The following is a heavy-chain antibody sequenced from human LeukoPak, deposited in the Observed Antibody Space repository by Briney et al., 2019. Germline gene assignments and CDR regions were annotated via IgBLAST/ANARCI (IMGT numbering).Heavy chain of an antibody. J-gene: IGHJ4*02. D-gene: IGHD2-15*01. V-gene: IGHV1-69*06. CDR3: ASGYCSGGSCYSVFDY. CDR2: IIPIFGTA. CDR1: GGTFSTYA. Sequence: ASVKVSCKASGGTFSTYAISWVRQAPGQGLEWMGWIIPIFGTANYAQQFQGRVTITADKSTSTAYMELSSLRSEDTAVYYCASGYCSGGSCYSVFDYWGQGTLVTVSS.